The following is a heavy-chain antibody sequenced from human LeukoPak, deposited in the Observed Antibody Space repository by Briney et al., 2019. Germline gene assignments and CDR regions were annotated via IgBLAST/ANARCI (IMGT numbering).Heavy chain of an antibody. CDR2: IYTSGST. J-gene: IGHJ6*03. CDR1: GGSISSYY. Sequence: SETLSLTCTVSGGSISSYYWSWIRQPAGKGLEWIGRIYTSGSTNYNPSLKSRVTMSIDTSKNQFSLEVSSVTAADTAVYYCARAPGYCSTTSCEYYYYMDVWGKGTTVTVSS. D-gene: IGHD2-2*01. CDR3: ARAPGYCSTTSCEYYYYMDV. V-gene: IGHV4-4*07.